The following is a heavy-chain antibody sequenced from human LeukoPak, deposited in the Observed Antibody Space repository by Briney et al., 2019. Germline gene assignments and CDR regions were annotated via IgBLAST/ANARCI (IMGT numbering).Heavy chain of an antibody. CDR1: GGSISTSSYY. J-gene: IGHJ5*02. Sequence: SETLSLTCTVSGGSISTSSYYWGWVRQPPGKGLEWIGNIFYSGSTYYNPSLKSRVTISVDTSKNQFSLKLSSVTAADTAVYYCARGRGIWSGYYSWFDPWGQGTLVTVSS. V-gene: IGHV4-39*07. CDR2: IFYSGST. CDR3: ARGRGIWSGYYSWFDP. D-gene: IGHD3-3*01.